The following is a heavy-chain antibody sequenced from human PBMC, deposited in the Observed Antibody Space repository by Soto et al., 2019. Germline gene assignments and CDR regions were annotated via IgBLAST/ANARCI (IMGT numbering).Heavy chain of an antibody. D-gene: IGHD6-19*01. CDR1: GGSISGSY. CDR2: VYYTGST. Sequence: SETLSLTCSVSGGSISGSYWSWIRQSPGKGLEWLGYVYYTGSTNYSPSLRSRDSISVDTSKNEFSLRLSSVTAADTAVYFCARSVAVPGAHIDYWGQGTQVTVSS. V-gene: IGHV4-59*01. CDR3: ARSVAVPGAHIDY. J-gene: IGHJ4*02.